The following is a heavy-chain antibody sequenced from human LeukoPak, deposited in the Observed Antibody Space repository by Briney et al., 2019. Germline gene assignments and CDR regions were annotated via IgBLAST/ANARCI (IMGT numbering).Heavy chain of an antibody. D-gene: IGHD5-12*01. CDR2: ISVDNGNT. Sequence: ASVKVSCKASGFTFTNYAISWVRQAPGQGLEWLAWISVDNGNTNYIRNLQGRVTLTTDTSTSTAYMELRNLRSDDTAVYYCARDSWARAYDIDHWGHGTLVTVSS. CDR1: GFTFTNYA. V-gene: IGHV1-18*01. CDR3: ARDSWARAYDIDH. J-gene: IGHJ5*02.